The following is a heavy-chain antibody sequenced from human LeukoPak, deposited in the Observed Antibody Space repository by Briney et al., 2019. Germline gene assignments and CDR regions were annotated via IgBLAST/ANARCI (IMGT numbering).Heavy chain of an antibody. J-gene: IGHJ3*02. CDR3: ARGPFWLEGAFDI. CDR2: TYYRSKLYN. D-gene: IGHD2/OR15-2a*01. Sequence: SQTLSLTCAISGDSVSSHSAHWHWIRQSPSRGLEWLGRTYYRSKLYNDYAVSVESRIIINPNTSKNHFSLQLNSVTPEDTAVYYCARGPFWLEGAFDIWGLGTMVTVSS. V-gene: IGHV6-1*01. CDR1: GDSVSSHSAH.